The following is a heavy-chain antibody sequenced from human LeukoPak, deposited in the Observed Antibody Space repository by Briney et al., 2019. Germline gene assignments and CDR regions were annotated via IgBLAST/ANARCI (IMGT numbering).Heavy chain of an antibody. D-gene: IGHD3-10*01. CDR3: ARGYGSGSSNKYNWFDP. V-gene: IGHV4-59*01. J-gene: IGHJ5*02. CDR2: IYYSGST. CDR1: GGSISSYY. Sequence: SETLSLTCTVSGGSISSYYWSWIRQPPGKGLEWIGYIYYSGSTNYNPSLKSRVTISVDTSKNPFSLKLSSVTAADTAVYYCARGYGSGSSNKYNWFDPWGQGTLVTVSS.